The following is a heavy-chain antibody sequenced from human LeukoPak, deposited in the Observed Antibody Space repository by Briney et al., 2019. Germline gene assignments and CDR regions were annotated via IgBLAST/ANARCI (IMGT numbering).Heavy chain of an antibody. CDR2: IIPIFGTA. V-gene: IGHV1-69*13. J-gene: IGHJ4*02. CDR1: GYTFTSYY. D-gene: IGHD7-27*01. Sequence: SVKVSCKASGYTFTSYYMHWVRQAPGQGLEWMGGIIPIFGTANYAQKFQGRVTITADESTSTAYMELSSLRSEDTAVYYCARANWGSSFDYWGQGTLVTVSS. CDR3: ARANWGSSFDY.